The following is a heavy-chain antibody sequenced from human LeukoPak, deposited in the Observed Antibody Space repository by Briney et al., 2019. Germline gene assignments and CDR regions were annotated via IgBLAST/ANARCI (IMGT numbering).Heavy chain of an antibody. Sequence: GGSLRLSCAASGFTFSDYYMSWIRQAPGKGLEWVSYISSSGSTIYYADSVKGRFTISRDNAKNSLYLQMNSLRAEDTAVYYCARTRRQDPSRYSYGLDAFDIWGQGTMVTVSS. CDR2: ISSSGSTI. CDR3: ARTRRQDPSRYSYGLDAFDI. V-gene: IGHV3-11*01. CDR1: GFTFSDYY. D-gene: IGHD5-18*01. J-gene: IGHJ3*02.